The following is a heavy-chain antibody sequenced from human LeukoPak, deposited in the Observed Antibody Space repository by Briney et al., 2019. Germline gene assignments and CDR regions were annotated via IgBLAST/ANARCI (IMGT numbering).Heavy chain of an antibody. CDR2: ISAYNGNT. V-gene: IGHV1-18*04. CDR3: ARDPLYCGGGSCYGVSYYYYGMDV. Sequence: ASVKVSCKASGYTFTSYGISWVRQAPGQGLEWMGWISAYNGNTNYAQKLQGRVTMTTDTSTSTAYMELRSLRPDDTAVYCCARDPLYCGGGSCYGVSYYYYGMDVWGKGTTVTVSS. D-gene: IGHD2-15*01. J-gene: IGHJ6*04. CDR1: GYTFTSYG.